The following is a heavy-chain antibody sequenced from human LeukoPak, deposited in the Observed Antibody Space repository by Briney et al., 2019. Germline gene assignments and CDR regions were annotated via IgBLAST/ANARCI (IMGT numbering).Heavy chain of an antibody. D-gene: IGHD1-26*01. V-gene: IGHV1-24*01. CDR3: ATRPLESYVLEYYFDY. Sequence: GASVKVSCKVSGYTLTELSMHWVRQAPGKGLEWMGGFDPKDGETIYAQKFQGRVTMTEDTSTDTAYMELSSLRSEDTAVYYCATRPLESYVLEYYFDYWGQGTLVTVSS. CDR2: FDPKDGET. J-gene: IGHJ4*02. CDR1: GYTLTELS.